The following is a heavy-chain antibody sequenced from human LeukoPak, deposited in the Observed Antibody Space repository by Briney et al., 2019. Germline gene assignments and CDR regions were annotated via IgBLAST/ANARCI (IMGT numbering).Heavy chain of an antibody. V-gene: IGHV3-30*18. J-gene: IGHJ4*02. CDR2: ISYDGSNK. Sequence: GGSLRLSCAASGFTFSSYGMHWVRQAPGKGLEWGAVISYDGSNKYYADSVKGRFTISRDNSKNTLYLQMNSLRAEDTAVYYCAKGSSGDYWGQGTLVTVSS. D-gene: IGHD6-6*01. CDR3: AKGSSGDY. CDR1: GFTFSSYG.